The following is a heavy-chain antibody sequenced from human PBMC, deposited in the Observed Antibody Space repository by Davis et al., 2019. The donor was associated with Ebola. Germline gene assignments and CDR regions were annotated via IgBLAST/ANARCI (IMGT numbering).Heavy chain of an antibody. Sequence: SETLSLTCTVSDFSISSGYYWGWIRQPPGKGLEWCGSIYHSGSTYYNPSLKSRVTISVDTSKNQFSLKLSSVTAADTAVYYCARDPNQYSSSSAYWGQGTLVTVSS. J-gene: IGHJ4*02. D-gene: IGHD6-6*01. CDR2: IYHSGST. CDR3: ARDPNQYSSSSAY. V-gene: IGHV4-38-2*02. CDR1: DFSISSGYY.